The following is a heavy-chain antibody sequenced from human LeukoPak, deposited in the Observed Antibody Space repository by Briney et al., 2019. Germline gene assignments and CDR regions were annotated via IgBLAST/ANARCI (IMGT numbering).Heavy chain of an antibody. CDR1: GFTFNSYS. J-gene: IGHJ4*02. CDR2: ISSSSSYI. V-gene: IGHV3-21*01. D-gene: IGHD5-12*01. Sequence: PGGSLRLSCAGSGFTFNSYSMNRLRQAPGKGLEWVSSISSSSSYIYYADSVKGRFTISRDNAKSSLYLQMNRVRPEDTAVRYCARLGVYGGYNAVDYWGQGTLVTVSS. CDR3: ARLGVYGGYNAVDY.